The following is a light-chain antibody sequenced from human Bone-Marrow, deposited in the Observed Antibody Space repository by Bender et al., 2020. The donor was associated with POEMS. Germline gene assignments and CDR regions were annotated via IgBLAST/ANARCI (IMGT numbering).Light chain of an antibody. Sequence: QSALTQPASVSGSPGQSITIYCTGISSDVGSYNLVSWYQQHRGKAPKLMIYDGTKRPSGVSNRFSGSKSGNTASLTISGLQSEDEADYYCCSYAGSTTWVFGGGTKLTIL. J-gene: IGLJ3*02. V-gene: IGLV2-23*01. CDR1: SSDVGSYNL. CDR2: DGT. CDR3: CSYAGSTTWV.